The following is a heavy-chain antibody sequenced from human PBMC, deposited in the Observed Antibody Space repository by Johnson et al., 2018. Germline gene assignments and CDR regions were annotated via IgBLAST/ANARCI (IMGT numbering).Heavy chain of an antibody. V-gene: IGHV3-9*01. J-gene: IGHJ6*03. CDR1: GFTFDDYD. Sequence: EVQLVESGGGLVQPGRSLRLSCADSGFTFDDYDIHWVRQPPGKGLEWVSGISWNSGSIGYADSVKGRFTISRDNAKNSLYLQMNSLRAEDTALYYCAKDAGATEWLVFYYYMDVWGKGTTVTVSS. CDR3: AKDAGATEWLVFYYYMDV. CDR2: ISWNSGSI. D-gene: IGHD6-19*01.